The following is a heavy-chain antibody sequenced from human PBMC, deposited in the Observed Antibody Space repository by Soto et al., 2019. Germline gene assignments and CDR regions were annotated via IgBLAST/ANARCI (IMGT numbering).Heavy chain of an antibody. CDR1: GFTFSGSA. CDR2: IKSKTDGGTT. Sequence: PGGSLRLSCAASGFTFSGSAMHWVRQASGKGLEWVGRIKSKTDGGTTDYAAPVKGRFTISRDDSKNTLYLQMNSLKTEDTAVYYCTGGVLGLDSGYDEPYYYYYYGMDVWGQGTTVTVSS. CDR3: TGGVLGLDSGYDEPYYYYYYGMDV. D-gene: IGHD5-12*01. V-gene: IGHV3-15*01. J-gene: IGHJ6*02.